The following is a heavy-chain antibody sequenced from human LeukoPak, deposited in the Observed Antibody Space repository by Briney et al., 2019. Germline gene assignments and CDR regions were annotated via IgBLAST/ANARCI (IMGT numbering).Heavy chain of an antibody. CDR2: IYSGGST. J-gene: IGHJ4*02. D-gene: IGHD2-15*01. Sequence: GGSLRLSCAASGFTVSSNYMNWVRQAPGKGLEWVSVIYSGGSTYYADSVKGRFTISRDNSKNTLYLQMNSLRAEDTAVYYCARGLLLNQFDYWGQGTLVTVSS. V-gene: IGHV3-53*01. CDR3: ARGLLLNQFDY. CDR1: GFTVSSNY.